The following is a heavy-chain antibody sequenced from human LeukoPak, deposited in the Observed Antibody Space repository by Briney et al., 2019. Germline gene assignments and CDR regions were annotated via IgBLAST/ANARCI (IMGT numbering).Heavy chain of an antibody. CDR3: ARVPNWALWEY. J-gene: IGHJ4*02. V-gene: IGHV3-30*02. CDR2: IRYDGNNK. D-gene: IGHD7-27*01. Sequence: GGSLRLSCAASGFTFRSYGMHWVRQAPGKGLEWVAFIRYDGNNKYYGDSVKGRFTISRDNSKNTLYLQMNSLRAEDTAVYYCARVPNWALWEYWGQGTLVTVSS. CDR1: GFTFRSYG.